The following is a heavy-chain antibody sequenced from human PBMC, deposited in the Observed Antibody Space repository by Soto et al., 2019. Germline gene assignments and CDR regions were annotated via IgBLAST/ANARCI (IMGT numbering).Heavy chain of an antibody. D-gene: IGHD3-22*01. CDR1: GFTFSSYG. V-gene: IGHV3-30*18. CDR2: ISYDGSNK. J-gene: IGHJ5*02. CDR3: AKDRDYYDSSGYYLGSWFDP. Sequence: GGSLRLSCAASGFTFSSYGMHWVRQAPGKGLEWVAFISYDGSNKYYADSVKGRFTISRDNSKSTLYLQMNSLRAEDTAVYYCAKDRDYYDSSGYYLGSWFDPWGQGTLVTVSS.